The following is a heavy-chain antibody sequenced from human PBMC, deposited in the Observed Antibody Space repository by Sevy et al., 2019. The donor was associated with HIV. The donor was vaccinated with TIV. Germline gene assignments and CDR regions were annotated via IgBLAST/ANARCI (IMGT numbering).Heavy chain of an antibody. V-gene: IGHV3-30*03. D-gene: IGHD3-3*01. Sequence: GGSLRLSCVASTFTFSTYGMHWVRQAPGRGLEWVSVISFDGSHKYYADSVKGRCTVSSDNSKNTLNLQMNNLTAEDTAVYYCARDLRPHLLYSDFWSGYSGMDVWGQGTTVTVSS. CDR1: TFTFSTYG. CDR2: ISFDGSHK. J-gene: IGHJ6*02. CDR3: ARDLRPHLLYSDFWSGYSGMDV.